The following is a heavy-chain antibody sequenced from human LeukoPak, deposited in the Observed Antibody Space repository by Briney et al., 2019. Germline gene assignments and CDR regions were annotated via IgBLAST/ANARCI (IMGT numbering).Heavy chain of an antibody. D-gene: IGHD3-3*01. CDR2: IIPIFGTA. CDR1: GGTFSSYA. Sequence: SVKVSCKASGGTFSSYAISWVRQAPGQGLEWMGGIIPIFGTANYAQKFQGRVTITADETTSTAYMELSSLRSEDTAVYYCARGGEKAFLEWLGGDYYYYYMDVWGKGTTVTVSS. V-gene: IGHV1-69*13. CDR3: ARGGEKAFLEWLGGDYYYYYMDV. J-gene: IGHJ6*03.